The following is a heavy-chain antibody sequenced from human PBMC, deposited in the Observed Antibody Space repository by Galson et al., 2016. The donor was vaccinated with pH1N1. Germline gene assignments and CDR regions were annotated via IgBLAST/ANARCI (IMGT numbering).Heavy chain of an antibody. CDR1: GFTFSNYN. CDR3: ARTGNYYHYAMDV. CDR2: ISSTSNYI. D-gene: IGHD7-27*01. V-gene: IGHV3-21*01. J-gene: IGHJ6*02. Sequence: SLRLSCAASGFTFSNYNMNWVRQAPGKGLEWVSSISSTSNYIYYGDPVKGRFTISRDNAENSLHLHMNSLRAEDTAIYFCARTGNYYHYAMDVWGQGTTVTVSS.